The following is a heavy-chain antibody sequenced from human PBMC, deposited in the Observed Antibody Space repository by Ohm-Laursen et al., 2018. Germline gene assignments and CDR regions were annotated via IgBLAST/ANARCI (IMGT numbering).Heavy chain of an antibody. J-gene: IGHJ4*02. CDR2: ISGSGGSK. D-gene: IGHD3-22*01. CDR1: GFTFDDYA. CDR3: AKGEGYYYDSRAYFDY. V-gene: IGHV3-23*01. Sequence: SLRLSCSASGFTFDDYAMHWVRQAPGKGLEWVSSISGSGGSKYYADSVKGRFTISRDNSKNTLYLQMNSLRAEDTAVYYCAKGEGYYYDSRAYFDYWGQGTLVTVSS.